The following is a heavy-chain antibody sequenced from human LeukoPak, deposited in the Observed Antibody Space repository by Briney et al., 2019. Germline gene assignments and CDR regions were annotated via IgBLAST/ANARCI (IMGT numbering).Heavy chain of an antibody. J-gene: IGHJ6*04. CDR1: GFTFSSYG. Sequence: GGSLRLSCAASGFTFSSYGMHWVRQAPGKGLEWVAVIWYDGSNKYYADSVKGRFTISRDNSKNTLYLQMNSLRAEDTAVYYCAREAYIAVAGTDYYYYGMDAWGKGTTVTVSS. D-gene: IGHD6-19*01. CDR3: AREAYIAVAGTDYYYYGMDA. CDR2: IWYDGSNK. V-gene: IGHV3-33*01.